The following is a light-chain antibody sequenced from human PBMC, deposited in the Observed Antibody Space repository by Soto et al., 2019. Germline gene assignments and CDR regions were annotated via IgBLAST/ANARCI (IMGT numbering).Light chain of an antibody. Sequence: EIVLTQSPATLSLSPGETATLSCRASQTISRHLAWYQRKPGQAPRLLIYDISSRDTGVPARFSGSGSGTDFTLTISSLEPEDSAVYYCQQRIWPRITFGQGTRLEIK. J-gene: IGKJ2*01. V-gene: IGKV3-11*01. CDR3: QQRIWPRIT. CDR1: QTISRH. CDR2: DIS.